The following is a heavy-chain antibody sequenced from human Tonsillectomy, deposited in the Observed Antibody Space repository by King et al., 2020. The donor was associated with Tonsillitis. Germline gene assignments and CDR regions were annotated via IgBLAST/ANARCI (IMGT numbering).Heavy chain of an antibody. V-gene: IGHV4-39*02. J-gene: IGHJ5*02. CDR3: AIELRCLEWLMGWLDP. CDR1: GGSISSSSYY. CDR2: IYYSGST. D-gene: IGHD3-3*01. Sequence: QLQLQESGPGLVKPSETLSLTCTVSGGSISSSSYYWGWIRQPPGKGLEWIGSIYYSGSTYYNPSLKSRVTISVDTSKNQFSLKLSSVTAADTAVYYCAIELRCLEWLMGWLDPWGQGTLVTVSS.